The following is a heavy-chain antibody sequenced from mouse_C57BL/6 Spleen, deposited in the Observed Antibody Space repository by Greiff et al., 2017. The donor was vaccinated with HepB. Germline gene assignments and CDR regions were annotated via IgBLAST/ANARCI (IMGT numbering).Heavy chain of an antibody. CDR3: AREGVYYGNYDPFAY. J-gene: IGHJ3*01. Sequence: VQLKESGPELVKPGASVKIPCKASGYTFTDYNMDWVKQSHGKSLEWIGDINPNNGGTIYNQKFKGKATLTVDKSSSTAYMELRSLTSEDTAVYYCAREGVYYGNYDPFAYWGQGTLVTVSA. CDR1: GYTFTDYN. D-gene: IGHD2-1*01. V-gene: IGHV1-18*01. CDR2: INPNNGGT.